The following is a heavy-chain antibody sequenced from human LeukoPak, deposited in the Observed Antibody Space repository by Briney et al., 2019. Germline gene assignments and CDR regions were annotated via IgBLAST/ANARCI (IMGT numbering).Heavy chain of an antibody. J-gene: IGHJ6*02. CDR3: ARGAPPYYDFWSGYVPYYYYYYGMDV. D-gene: IGHD3-3*01. Sequence: GGSLRLSCAASGFTFSSYAMHWVRQAPGKGLEWVAVISYDGSNKYYADSVKGRFTISRDNSKNTLYLQMNSLRAEDTAVYYCARGAPPYYDFWSGYVPYYYYYYGMDVWGQGTTVTVSS. CDR2: ISYDGSNK. CDR1: GFTFSSYA. V-gene: IGHV3-30-3*01.